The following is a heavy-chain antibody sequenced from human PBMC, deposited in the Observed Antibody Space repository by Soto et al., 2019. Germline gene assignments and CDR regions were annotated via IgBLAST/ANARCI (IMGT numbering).Heavy chain of an antibody. Sequence: GGSLRLSCAASGFTFSSYARHWVRQAPGKGLEWVEVISYDGSNKYYADSVKGRFTISRDNSKNTLYLQMNSLRAEDTAVYYCAREEGAHNPTYYFDYWGQGTLVTVSS. CDR2: ISYDGSNK. D-gene: IGHD1-26*01. CDR3: AREEGAHNPTYYFDY. V-gene: IGHV3-30-3*01. J-gene: IGHJ4*02. CDR1: GFTFSSYA.